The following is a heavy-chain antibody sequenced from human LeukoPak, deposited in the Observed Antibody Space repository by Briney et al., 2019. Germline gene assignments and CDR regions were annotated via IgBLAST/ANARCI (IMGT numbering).Heavy chain of an antibody. CDR2: ISSSSSTI. CDR3: ARGGPRGSYYNWFDP. CDR1: GLTFSSYS. V-gene: IGHV3-48*02. Sequence: PGGSLRLSCAASGLTFSSYSMNWVRQAPGKGLEWVSYISSSSSTIYYADSVKGRFTISRDNAKNSLYLQMNSLRDEDTAVYYCARGGPRGSYYNWFDPWGQGTLVTVSS. J-gene: IGHJ5*02. D-gene: IGHD1-26*01.